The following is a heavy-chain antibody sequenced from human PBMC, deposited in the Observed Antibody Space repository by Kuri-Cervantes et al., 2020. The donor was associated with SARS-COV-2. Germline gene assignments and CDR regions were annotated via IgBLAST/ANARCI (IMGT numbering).Heavy chain of an antibody. CDR2: IGSRSGYT. CDR1: GFRFIDYY. V-gene: IGHV3-11*06. J-gene: IGHJ6*03. Sequence: GESLKISCAASGFRFIDYYMSWIRQAPGQGPEWLAFIGSRSGYTKYADSVEGRFIISRDNAKNSLYLQMNSLRAEDTAVYYCAREFGWTGSFPPYMDVWGKGTTVTVSS. CDR3: AREFGWTGSFPPYMDV. D-gene: IGHD3/OR15-3a*01.